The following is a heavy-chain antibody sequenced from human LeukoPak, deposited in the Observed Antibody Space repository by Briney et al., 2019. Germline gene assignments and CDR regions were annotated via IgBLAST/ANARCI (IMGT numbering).Heavy chain of an antibody. V-gene: IGHV3-20*04. D-gene: IGHD3-22*01. J-gene: IGHJ6*03. CDR1: GFTFDDYG. CDR2: INWNGGST. CDR3: ARCDSGYYYYYMDV. Sequence: PGGSLRLSCAASGFTFDDYGMSWVRHAPGKGLEWVSGINWNGGSTVYADSVKGRFTISRVNAKNSLYLQMNSLRAEDTALYYCARCDSGYYYYYMDVWGKGTTVTVSS.